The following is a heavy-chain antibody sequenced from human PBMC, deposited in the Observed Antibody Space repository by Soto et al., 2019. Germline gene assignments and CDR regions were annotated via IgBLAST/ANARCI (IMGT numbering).Heavy chain of an antibody. CDR3: ARQSCFGGACYSFLPVDY. V-gene: IGHV5-51*01. D-gene: IGHD2-15*01. Sequence: PRDSLKISCKYYGYSFTNNWISWVRQMPGKGLEWKGIIYPGDSDTRYSPSFQGQVTISADKSTNTAYLQWSSLKASDTAMYYCARQSCFGGACYSFLPVDYWGLGTQVTVSS. CDR2: IYPGDSDT. CDR1: GYSFTNNW. J-gene: IGHJ4*02.